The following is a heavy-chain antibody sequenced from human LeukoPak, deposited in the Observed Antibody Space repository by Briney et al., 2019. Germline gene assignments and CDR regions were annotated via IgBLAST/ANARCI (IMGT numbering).Heavy chain of an antibody. Sequence: SETLSLTCTVSGGSISSYYWNWIRQPPGKGLEWIGYIYYSGSTNYNPSLKSRVTISVDTSKNQFSLKLSSVTAADTAVYYCAGRLWRRDGYSLSAFDIWGQGRMLTVSS. J-gene: IGHJ3*02. CDR3: AGRLWRRDGYSLSAFDI. D-gene: IGHD5-24*01. CDR1: GGSISSYY. CDR2: IYYSGST. V-gene: IGHV4-59*01.